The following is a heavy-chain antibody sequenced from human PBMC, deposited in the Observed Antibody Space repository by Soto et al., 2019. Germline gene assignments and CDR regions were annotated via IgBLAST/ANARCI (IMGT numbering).Heavy chain of an antibody. J-gene: IGHJ4*01. CDR2: IYYTGST. D-gene: IGHD3-22*01. V-gene: IGHV4-61*01. CDR1: GGSVSSGSYY. CDR3: ARGSAYYCDSTSYIAF. Sequence: SETLSLTCTVSGGSVSSGSYYWSWIRQPPGKGLEWIGYIYYTGSTNYNPSLKSRVTISVDTSKNQFSLKLSSVTAPDTAVYYCARGSAYYCDSTSYIAFWGHGILLT.